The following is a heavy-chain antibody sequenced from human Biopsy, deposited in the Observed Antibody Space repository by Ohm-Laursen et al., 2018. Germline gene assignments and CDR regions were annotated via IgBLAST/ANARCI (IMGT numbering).Heavy chain of an antibody. D-gene: IGHD1-26*01. CDR1: GGSTSLYY. Sequence: VTLSLTCIVSGGSTSLYYWGWSRQPPGKRLEYLGNIYYTGNTNYNPSLKSRATISIDTSKNEFSLNLTSVTATDTAVYYCARLSLYNGSYYWGYWGQGTLVTVSS. CDR2: IYYTGNT. J-gene: IGHJ4*02. V-gene: IGHV4-59*08. CDR3: ARLSLYNGSYYWGY.